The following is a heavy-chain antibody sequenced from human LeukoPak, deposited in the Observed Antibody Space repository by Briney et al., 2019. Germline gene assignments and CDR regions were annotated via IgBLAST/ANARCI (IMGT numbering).Heavy chain of an antibody. J-gene: IGHJ4*02. CDR3: ARDLLRYSYGFSH. D-gene: IGHD5-18*01. CDR1: GFTFSSYS. V-gene: IGHV3-21*01. CDR2: ISSSSSYI. Sequence: GGSLRLSCAASGFTFSSYSMNWVRQAPGKGLEWVSSISSSSSYIYYADSVKGRFTISRDNAKNSLYLQMNSLRAEDTAVYYCARDLLRYSYGFSHWGQGTLVTVSS.